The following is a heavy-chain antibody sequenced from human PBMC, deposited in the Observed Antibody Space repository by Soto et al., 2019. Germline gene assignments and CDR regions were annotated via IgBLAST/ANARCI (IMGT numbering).Heavy chain of an antibody. Sequence: GESLKISCAASGFTFSSYGMHWVRQAPGKGLEWVAVISYDGSNKYYADSVKGRFTISRDNSKNTLYLQMNSLRAEDTAVYYCAKDHYAPEYYDFWSGYSYFDYWGQGTLVTVSS. CDR1: GFTFSSYG. CDR2: ISYDGSNK. D-gene: IGHD3-3*01. CDR3: AKDHYAPEYYDFWSGYSYFDY. V-gene: IGHV3-30*18. J-gene: IGHJ4*02.